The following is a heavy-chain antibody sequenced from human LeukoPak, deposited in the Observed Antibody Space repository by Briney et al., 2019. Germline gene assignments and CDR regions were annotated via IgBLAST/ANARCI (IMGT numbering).Heavy chain of an antibody. J-gene: IGHJ4*02. Sequence: SETLSLTCAVYGGSFSGYYWSWIRRPPGKGLEWIGEINHSGSTNYNPSLKSRVTISVDTSKNQFSLKLSSVTAADTAVYYCARLGGGSITIFGVVIKRLLYYFDYWGQGTLVTVSS. CDR3: ARLGGGSITIFGVVIKRLLYYFDY. CDR2: INHSGST. V-gene: IGHV4-34*01. D-gene: IGHD3-3*01. CDR1: GGSFSGYY.